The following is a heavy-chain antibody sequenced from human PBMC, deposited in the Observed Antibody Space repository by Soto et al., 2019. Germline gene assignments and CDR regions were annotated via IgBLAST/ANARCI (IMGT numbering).Heavy chain of an antibody. D-gene: IGHD5-12*01. CDR1: GFTFDDYA. J-gene: IGHJ3*02. CDR3: AIVATVDAFDI. Sequence: PGGSLRLSCAASGFTFDDYAMHWVRQAPGKGLEWVSGISWNSGSIGYADSVKGRFTISRDNAKNSLYLQMNSLRAEDTALYYCAIVATVDAFDIWGQGTMVTVSS. V-gene: IGHV3-9*01. CDR2: ISWNSGSI.